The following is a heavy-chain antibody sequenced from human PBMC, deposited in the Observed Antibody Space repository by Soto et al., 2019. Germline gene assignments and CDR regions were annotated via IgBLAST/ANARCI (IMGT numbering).Heavy chain of an antibody. CDR1: GFTFSSYG. Sequence: PGGSLRLSCAASGFTFSSYGMHWVRQAPGKGLEWVAVIWYDGSNKYYADSVKGRFTISRDNSKNTLYLQMNSLRAEDTAVYFCARFSSSWYERIDYWGQGTQVTVSS. CDR2: IWYDGSNK. D-gene: IGHD6-13*01. V-gene: IGHV3-33*01. CDR3: ARFSSSWYERIDY. J-gene: IGHJ4*02.